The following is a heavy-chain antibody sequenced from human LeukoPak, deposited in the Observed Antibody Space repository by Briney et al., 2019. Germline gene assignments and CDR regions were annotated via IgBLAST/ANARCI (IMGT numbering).Heavy chain of an antibody. CDR1: GFTFSSYG. V-gene: IGHV3-30*18. J-gene: IGHJ6*02. Sequence: GRSLRLSCAVSGFTFSSYGMHWVRQAPGKGLEWVAVISYDGSNKYYADSVKGRFTISRDNSKNTLYLQMNSLRAEDTAVYYCAKVGPYNDYYYYGMDVWGQGTTVTVSS. D-gene: IGHD5-24*01. CDR2: ISYDGSNK. CDR3: AKVGPYNDYYYYGMDV.